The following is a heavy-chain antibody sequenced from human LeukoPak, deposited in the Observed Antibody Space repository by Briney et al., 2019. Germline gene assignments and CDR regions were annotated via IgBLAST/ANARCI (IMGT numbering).Heavy chain of an antibody. V-gene: IGHV4-34*01. D-gene: IGHD6-13*01. CDR3: ARAKYSSSCAL. CDR1: GGSFSGYY. Sequence: SETLSLTCAVYGGSFSGYYWSWIRQPPGKGLEWIGEINHSGSTNYNPSLKSRVTISVDTSKNQFSLKLSSVTAADTAVYYCARAKYSSSCALWGQGTLATVSS. J-gene: IGHJ4*02. CDR2: INHSGST.